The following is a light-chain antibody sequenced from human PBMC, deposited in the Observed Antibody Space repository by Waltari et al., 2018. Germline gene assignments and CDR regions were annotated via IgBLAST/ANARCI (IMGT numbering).Light chain of an antibody. CDR1: QSPLHSDGKTY. CDR2: EVS. Sequence: EIVMTQSPPSLSVTHGQTASISCTSTQSPLHSDGKTYLNWYLQKPGQPPQLLIHEVSKRFSGVSDRFSGGGSGTDFTRKISRVEADDVGLYYCMQTTLLPLTFGGGTKVEIK. CDR3: MQTTLLPLT. J-gene: IGKJ4*01. V-gene: IGKV2D-29*01.